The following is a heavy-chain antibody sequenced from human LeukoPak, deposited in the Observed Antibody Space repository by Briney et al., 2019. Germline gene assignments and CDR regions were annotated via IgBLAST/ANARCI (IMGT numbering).Heavy chain of an antibody. V-gene: IGHV3-21*04. D-gene: IGHD4-23*01. CDR3: ATFSYAGNAGGSVGP. CDR1: GFTFSSYS. J-gene: IGHJ5*02. Sequence: PGGSLRLSCAASGFTFSSYSMNWVRQAPGKGLEWVSSISSSSGYIYYADSVKGRFTISRDNAKNSLYLQMNSLRAEDTAVYYCATFSYAGNAGGSVGPWGQGTLVTVSS. CDR2: ISSSSGYI.